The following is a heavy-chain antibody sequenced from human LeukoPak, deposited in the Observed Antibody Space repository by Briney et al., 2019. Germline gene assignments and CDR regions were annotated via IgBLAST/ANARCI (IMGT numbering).Heavy chain of an antibody. D-gene: IGHD2-15*01. J-gene: IGHJ6*02. CDR3: AKDQDIVVVVAASNYYYYGMDV. Sequence: GGSLRLSCAASGFTFSNYGMHWVRQAPGKGLEWVAVISYDGSNKYYADSVKGRFTISRDNSKNTLHLQMNSLRAEDTAVYYCAKDQDIVVVVAASNYYYYGMDVWGQGTTVTVSS. CDR1: GFTFSNYG. V-gene: IGHV3-30*18. CDR2: ISYDGSNK.